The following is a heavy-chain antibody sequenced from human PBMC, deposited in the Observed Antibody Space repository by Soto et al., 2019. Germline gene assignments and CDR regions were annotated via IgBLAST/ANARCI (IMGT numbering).Heavy chain of an antibody. CDR1: GFTFGSYW. CDR3: ARGLSSGWFDY. Sequence: EVHLVESGGGSVQPGGSLRISCGASGFTFGSYWMDWVRQVPGKGLVWVSSISSTSKYIYYADSVKGRFTISRDNAKKSLYLQMNSLRAEDTAVYYCARGLSSGWFDYWGQGTLVTVSA. D-gene: IGHD6-19*01. CDR2: ISSTSKYI. V-gene: IGHV3-21*01. J-gene: IGHJ5*01.